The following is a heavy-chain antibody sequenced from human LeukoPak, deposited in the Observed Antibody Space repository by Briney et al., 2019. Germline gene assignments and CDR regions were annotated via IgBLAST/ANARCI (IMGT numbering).Heavy chain of an antibody. J-gene: IGHJ6*02. V-gene: IGHV3-30-3*01. CDR2: ISYDGSNK. D-gene: IGHD3-3*01. Sequence: PGGSLRLSCAASGFTFSSYAMHWVRQAPGKGLEWVAVISYDGSNKYYADSVKGRFTISRDNSKNTLYLQMNGLRAEDTAVYYCARGPYYDFWSGYWTPPHDYGMDVWGQGTTVTVSS. CDR3: ARGPYYDFWSGYWTPPHDYGMDV. CDR1: GFTFSSYA.